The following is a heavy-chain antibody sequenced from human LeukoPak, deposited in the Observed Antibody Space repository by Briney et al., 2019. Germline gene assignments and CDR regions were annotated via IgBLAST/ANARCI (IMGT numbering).Heavy chain of an antibody. CDR3: ARDRIVGATIDY. J-gene: IGHJ4*02. D-gene: IGHD1-26*01. CDR1: GFTFSSYS. CDR2: ISSSSSYI. V-gene: IGHV3-21*01. Sequence: PGGSLRLSCAASGFTFSSYSMNWVRQAPGKGLEWVSSISSSSSYIYYADSVKGRFTISRDNAKNSLHLQMNSLKVEDTAVYYCARDRIVGATIDYWGQGTLVTVSS.